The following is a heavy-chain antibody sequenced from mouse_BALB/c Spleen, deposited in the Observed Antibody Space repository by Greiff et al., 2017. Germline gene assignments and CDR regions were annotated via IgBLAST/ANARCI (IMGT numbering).Heavy chain of an antibody. CDR3: ARDGNGNYDYAMDY. D-gene: IGHD2-1*01. J-gene: IGHJ4*01. CDR1: GFTFSDYY. CDR2: ISDGGSYT. Sequence: EVKLVESGGGLVKPGGSLKLSCAASGFTFSDYYMYWVRQTPEKRLEWVATISDGGSYTYYPDSVKGRFTISRDNAKNNLYLQMSSLKSEDTAMYYCARDGNGNYDYAMDYWGQGTSVTVSS. V-gene: IGHV5-4*02.